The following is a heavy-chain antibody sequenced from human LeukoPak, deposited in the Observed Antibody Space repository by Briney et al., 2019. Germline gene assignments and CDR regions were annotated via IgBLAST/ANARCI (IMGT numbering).Heavy chain of an antibody. Sequence: ASVKVSCKASGYTFTSYGISWVRQAPGQGLEWMGWISAYNGNTNYAQKLQGRATMTTDTSTSTAYMELRSLRSDDTAVYYCARDVIFGVVNFLGNEGENMDVWGKGTTVTVSS. CDR1: GYTFTSYG. V-gene: IGHV1-18*01. CDR3: ARDVIFGVVNFLGNEGENMDV. J-gene: IGHJ6*03. CDR2: ISAYNGNT. D-gene: IGHD3-3*01.